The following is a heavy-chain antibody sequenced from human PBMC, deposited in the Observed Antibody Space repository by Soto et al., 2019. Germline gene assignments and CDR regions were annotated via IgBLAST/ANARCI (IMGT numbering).Heavy chain of an antibody. D-gene: IGHD3-10*01. CDR1: GGSLSSYW. Sequence: SETLSLTCTVSGGSLSSYWWSWIRQPPGKGLEWIGYIYYTGSTNYNPSLKSRVTISLDASKNQFSLKLSSVAAADTAVYYCARGPGASGTYHYYFDYWGPGTLVTVSS. J-gene: IGHJ4*02. V-gene: IGHV4-59*01. CDR3: ARGPGASGTYHYYFDY. CDR2: IYYTGST.